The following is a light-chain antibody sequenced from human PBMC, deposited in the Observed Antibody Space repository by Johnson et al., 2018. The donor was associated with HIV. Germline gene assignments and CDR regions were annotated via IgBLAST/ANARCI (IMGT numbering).Light chain of an antibody. J-gene: IGLJ1*01. Sequence: VLTQPPSVSAAPGQKVSISCSGNSSSIGSNYVSWYQQLPGAAPKLLIFENNKRPSGIPDRFSGSKSGTSATLGITGLQTGDEADYYCGTWDSSLSAEVFGTGTKVTVL. CDR3: GTWDSSLSAEV. CDR2: ENN. V-gene: IGLV1-51*02. CDR1: SSSIGSNY.